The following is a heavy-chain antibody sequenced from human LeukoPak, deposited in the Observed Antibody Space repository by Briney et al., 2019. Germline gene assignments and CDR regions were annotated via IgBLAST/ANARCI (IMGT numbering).Heavy chain of an antibody. V-gene: IGHV1-18*01. D-gene: IGHD2-21*01. J-gene: IGHJ6*02. CDR3: ARDSGDENYYGMDV. CDR1: GYTFNNYG. Sequence: ASVKVSCKASGYTFNNYGISWVRQAPGQGLEWMGWISAYNGNTNYAQKLQGRVTMTTDTSTSTAYMELRSLRSDDTAVYYCARDSGDENYYGMDVWGQGTTVTVSS. CDR2: ISAYNGNT.